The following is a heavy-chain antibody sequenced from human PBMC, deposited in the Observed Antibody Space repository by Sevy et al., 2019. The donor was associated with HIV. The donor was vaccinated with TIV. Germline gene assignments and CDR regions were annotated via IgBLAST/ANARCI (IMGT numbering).Heavy chain of an antibody. Sequence: GGSLRLSCAASGFTFSSYNMNWVRQAPGRGLEWVSSIRSGSTYIYYADSVKGRFTISRDNAKNSLYLQMNSLRAEDTAVYYYARADEWELGEYFQHWGQGTLVTVSS. CDR1: GFTFSSYN. CDR3: ARADEWELGEYFQH. D-gene: IGHD1-26*01. V-gene: IGHV3-21*01. J-gene: IGHJ1*01. CDR2: IRSGSTYI.